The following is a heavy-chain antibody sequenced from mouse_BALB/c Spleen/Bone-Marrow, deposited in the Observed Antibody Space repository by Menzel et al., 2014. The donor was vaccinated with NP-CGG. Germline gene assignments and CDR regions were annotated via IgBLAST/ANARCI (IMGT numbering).Heavy chain of an antibody. D-gene: IGHD2-1*01. Sequence: EVKVVESGGGLVQPGGSLRLSCATSGFTFTDYYMSWVRQPPGRALEWLGFIRDKANGYTTGYSASVKGRFTISRDNSQSIVYLQMNTLRTEDSATYYCARDDGNYHCFDYWGQGTTLSVSS. J-gene: IGHJ2*01. CDR3: ARDDGNYHCFDY. CDR2: IRDKANGYTT. CDR1: GFTFTDYY. V-gene: IGHV7-3*02.